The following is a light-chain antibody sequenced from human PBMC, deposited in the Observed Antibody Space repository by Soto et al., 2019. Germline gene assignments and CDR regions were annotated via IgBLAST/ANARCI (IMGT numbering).Light chain of an antibody. CDR1: QDINNY. CDR3: HQYDSLPPT. J-gene: IGKJ5*01. V-gene: IGKV1-33*01. Sequence: IQMAQSASSLSASVGDRVTITCQASQDINNYLNWYQQKQGTAPKLLIFDATNLETGVPSRFSAVVSRTHCSFTISSLQTEDCATYYCHQYDSLPPTFGQGTRLEI. CDR2: DAT.